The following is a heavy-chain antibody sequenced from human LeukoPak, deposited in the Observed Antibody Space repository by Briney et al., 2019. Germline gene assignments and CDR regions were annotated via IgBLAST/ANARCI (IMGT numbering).Heavy chain of an antibody. CDR3: AREYSSSSGKALDY. J-gene: IGHJ4*02. CDR2: ISSSSSTI. D-gene: IGHD6-6*01. Sequence: QPGGSLRLSCAASGLTFSTYTMNWVRQAPGKGLEWVSYISSSSSTIYYADSVKGRFTISRDNAKNSLHLQMNTLRDEDTAVYYCAREYSSSSGKALDYWGQRTLVTVSS. CDR1: GLTFSTYT. V-gene: IGHV3-48*02.